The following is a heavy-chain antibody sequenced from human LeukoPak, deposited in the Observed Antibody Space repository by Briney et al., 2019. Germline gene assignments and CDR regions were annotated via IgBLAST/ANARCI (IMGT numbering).Heavy chain of an antibody. D-gene: IGHD6-19*01. V-gene: IGHV3-48*02. CDR2: ISSSSSSI. CDR3: ARAHSSGYSSGWYSGY. Sequence: GGSLRLSCAASGFTFSSYSMNWVRQAPGKGLEWVSYISSSSSSIYYADSVKGRFTISRDNAKNSLYLQMSSPRDEDTAVYYCARAHSSGYSSGWYSGYWGQGTLVTVSS. J-gene: IGHJ4*02. CDR1: GFTFSSYS.